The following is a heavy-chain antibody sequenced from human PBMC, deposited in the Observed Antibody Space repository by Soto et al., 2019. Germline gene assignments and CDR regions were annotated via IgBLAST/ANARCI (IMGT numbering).Heavy chain of an antibody. CDR3: ATTLGGNYFGMDV. CDR2: FYYSGST. D-gene: IGHD3-16*01. CDR1: GGSISSSTYY. J-gene: IGHJ6*01. V-gene: IGHV4-39*01. Sequence: SETLSLTCTVSGGSISSSTYYGGWIRQPPGKGLEWIGSFYYSGSTDYNPSLKSRVTISVDTSKNQFSLNLSSVTAADTGVYYCATTLGGNYFGMDVWGHGTSVTVSS.